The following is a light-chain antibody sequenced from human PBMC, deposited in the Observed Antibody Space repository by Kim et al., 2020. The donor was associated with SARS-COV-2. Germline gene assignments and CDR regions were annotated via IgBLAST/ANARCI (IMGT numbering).Light chain of an antibody. J-gene: IGKJ4*01. CDR3: QQHHSFPLT. Sequence: VSVGDTVTITCRARQGINSNLAWYQQRPVKAPNLLIYSAFTLHSGVPSRFSGSGSGTDFTLTITSLQPEDFATYHCQQHHSFPLTFGGGTKVDIK. CDR2: SAF. CDR1: QGINSN. V-gene: IGKV1-9*01.